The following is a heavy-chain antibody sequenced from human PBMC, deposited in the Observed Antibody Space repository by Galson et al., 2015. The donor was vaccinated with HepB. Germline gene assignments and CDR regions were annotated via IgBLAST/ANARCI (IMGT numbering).Heavy chain of an antibody. CDR2: INPSGGST. V-gene: IGHV1-46*01. J-gene: IGHJ4*02. CDR3: ARGGGYFDWLLTHGHYMDV. CDR1: GYTFTSYY. Sequence: SVKVSCKASGYTFTSYYMHWVRQAPGQGLEWMGIINPSGGSTSYAQKFQGRVTMTRDTSTSTVYMELSSLRSEDTAVYYCARGGGYFDWLLTHGHYMDVWGQGTLVTVSS. D-gene: IGHD3-9*01.